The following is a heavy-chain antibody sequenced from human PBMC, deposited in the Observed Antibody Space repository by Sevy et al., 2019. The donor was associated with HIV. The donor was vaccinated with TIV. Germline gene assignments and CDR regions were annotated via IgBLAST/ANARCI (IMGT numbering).Heavy chain of an antibody. D-gene: IGHD3-9*01. V-gene: IGHV3-11*01. CDR1: GFTFTDYY. CDR3: VRNSLMTSAVHLPYYFDF. J-gene: IGHJ4*02. CDR2: ISHSGNTI. Sequence: GGSLRLSCAASGFTFTDYYMSWIRQSPGKGLEWVSYISHSGNTIYYADSVNGRFTISRDNAKNSLFLHMTSLTAEDTAYYDCVRNSLMTSAVHLPYYFDFWGQGTLVTVSS.